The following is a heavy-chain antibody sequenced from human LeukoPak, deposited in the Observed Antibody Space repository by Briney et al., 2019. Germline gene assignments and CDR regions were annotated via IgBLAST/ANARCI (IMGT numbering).Heavy chain of an antibody. D-gene: IGHD1-26*01. V-gene: IGHV3-13*01. J-gene: IGHJ6*03. CDR1: GFTFSSYD. CDR3: ARDPYNGGYGASYYYYMDV. Sequence: GGSLRLSCAASGFTFSSYDMHWVRQATGKGLEWVSAIGTAGDTYYPGSVKGRFTISRDNSKNTLYLQMNSLRAEDTAIYYCARDPYNGGYGASYYYYMDVWGKGTTVTISS. CDR2: IGTAGDT.